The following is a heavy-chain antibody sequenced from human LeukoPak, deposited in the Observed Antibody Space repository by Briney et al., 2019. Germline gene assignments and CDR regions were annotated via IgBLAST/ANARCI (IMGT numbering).Heavy chain of an antibody. D-gene: IGHD1/OR15-1a*01. J-gene: IGHJ4*02. V-gene: IGHV3-43*02. CDR1: GFTFNDYP. CDR2: ISGDGSVT. Sequence: GGSLRLSCAASGFTFNDYPMHWVRQAPGKGLEWVALISGDGSVTYYADSVKGRFTISRDNSKNSLYLQMNSLRLEDTAFYYCATASQPGNTFDYWGQGTLVTVSS. CDR3: ATASQPGNTFDY.